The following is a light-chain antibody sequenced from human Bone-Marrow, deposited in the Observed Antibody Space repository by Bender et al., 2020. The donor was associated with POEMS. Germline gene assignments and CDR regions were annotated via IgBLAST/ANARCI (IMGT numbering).Light chain of an antibody. CDR3: TTWDDNLSAWV. J-gene: IGLJ3*02. CDR1: KLGDKY. Sequence: SYELTQPPSVSVSPGQTATITCSGDKLGDKYVCWYQQKSGQSPLLVIYQDNRRPSGIPERFSGSNSGNTATLAISGLRSEDESDYYCTTWDDNLSAWVFGGGTKLTVL. CDR2: QDN. V-gene: IGLV3-1*01.